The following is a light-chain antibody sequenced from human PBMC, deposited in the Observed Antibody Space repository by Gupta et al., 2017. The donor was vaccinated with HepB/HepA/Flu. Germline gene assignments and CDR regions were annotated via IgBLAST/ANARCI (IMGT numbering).Light chain of an antibody. CDR3: GTWDSSLSAPV. CDR1: SSNIGNNY. Sequence: QSVLTQPPSVSAAPGQKVTISCSGSSSNIGNNYVSWYQQLPGTAPKLLIYDNNKRPSGIPDRLSGSKSGTSATLGITGLQTGDEADYYCGTWDSSLSAPVCGGGTKLTVL. J-gene: IGLJ3*02. V-gene: IGLV1-51*01. CDR2: DNN.